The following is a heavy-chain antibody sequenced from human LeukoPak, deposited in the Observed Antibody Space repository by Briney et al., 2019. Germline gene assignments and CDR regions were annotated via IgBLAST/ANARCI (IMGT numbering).Heavy chain of an antibody. D-gene: IGHD5-24*01. V-gene: IGHV4-38-2*02. J-gene: IGHJ4*02. CDR3: ARDDWMATIPHYFDY. CDR1: GYSISSGYY. Sequence: SETLSLTCTVSGYSISSGYYWGWIRQPPGKGLEWIGSIYHSGSTYYNPSLKSRVTISVDTSKNQFSLKLSSVTAADTAVYYCARDDWMATIPHYFDYWGQGTLVTASS. CDR2: IYHSGST.